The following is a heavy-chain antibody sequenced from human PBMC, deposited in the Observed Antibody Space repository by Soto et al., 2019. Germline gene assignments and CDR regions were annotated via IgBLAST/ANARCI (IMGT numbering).Heavy chain of an antibody. CDR1: GGSFSGYY. CDR3: SRSHGYYYYYGMDV. CDR2: INHSGST. Sequence: PSETLSLTCAVYGGSFSGYYWSWIRQPPGKGLEWIGEINHSGSTNYNPSLKSRVTISVDTSKNQFSLKLSSVTAADTAVYYCSRSHGYYYYYGMDVWGQGTTVTVSS. V-gene: IGHV4-34*01. J-gene: IGHJ6*02.